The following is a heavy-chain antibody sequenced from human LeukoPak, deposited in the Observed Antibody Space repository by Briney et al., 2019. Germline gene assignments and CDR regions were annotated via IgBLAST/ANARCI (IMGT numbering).Heavy chain of an antibody. D-gene: IGHD3-9*01. CDR2: IYSTGST. J-gene: IGHJ4*02. Sequence: GGSLRLSCAASGFTVSSNYMSWVRQAPGKGLEWVSVIYSTGSTYFADSVKGRFTNSRDNSKNTLYLQMNSLRAEDTAVYYCASGRYDILTGHYIGYFDYWGQGTLVTVSS. V-gene: IGHV3-53*01. CDR1: GFTVSSNY. CDR3: ASGRYDILTGHYIGYFDY.